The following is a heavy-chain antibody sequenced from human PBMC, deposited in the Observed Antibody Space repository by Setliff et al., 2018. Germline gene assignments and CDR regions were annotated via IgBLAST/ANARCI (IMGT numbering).Heavy chain of an antibody. D-gene: IGHD3-3*01. Sequence: PSETLSLTCTDYGGSFGDYYWGWIRQSPGKRPEWIAEINQSGNTNYNPSLNSRVSVSVDTPTNQFSLKVFSVTAADTAVYYCRFWSSYYKNDYWAQGTLVTVSS. CDR3: RFWSSYYKNDY. CDR1: GGSFGDYY. CDR2: INQSGNT. J-gene: IGHJ4*02. V-gene: IGHV4-34*01.